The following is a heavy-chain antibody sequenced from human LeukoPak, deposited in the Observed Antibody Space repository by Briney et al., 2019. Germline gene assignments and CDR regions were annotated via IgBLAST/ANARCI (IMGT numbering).Heavy chain of an antibody. Sequence: GGSLRLSCAASGFTYDDYAMHWVRQAPGKGLEWVSLISGDGSSIYYADSVKGRFTISRDNSKNSLYLQMNSLRTEDTALYYCAKDSTGYSSSWYSYWGQGTLVTVSS. CDR2: ISGDGSSI. CDR1: GFTYDDYA. D-gene: IGHD6-13*01. CDR3: AKDSTGYSSSWYSY. V-gene: IGHV3-43*02. J-gene: IGHJ4*02.